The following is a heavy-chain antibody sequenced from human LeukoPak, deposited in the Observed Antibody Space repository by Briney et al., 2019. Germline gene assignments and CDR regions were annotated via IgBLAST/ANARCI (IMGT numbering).Heavy chain of an antibody. Sequence: PGGSLRLSCAATGFTFSSYAIHWVRQAPGRGLEFVSAISSNGGRTSYADSVKGRFTISRDNSKNTLYLQMGSLRAEDMAAYYCARERSVYYDGVLKDAFDLWGQGTVVTVSS. V-gene: IGHV3-64*02. D-gene: IGHD3-16*01. CDR1: GFTFSSYA. CDR3: ARERSVYYDGVLKDAFDL. J-gene: IGHJ3*01. CDR2: ISSNGGRT.